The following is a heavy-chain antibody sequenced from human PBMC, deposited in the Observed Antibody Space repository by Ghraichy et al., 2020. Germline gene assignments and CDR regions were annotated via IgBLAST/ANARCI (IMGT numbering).Heavy chain of an antibody. V-gene: IGHV3-48*01. CDR2: ITGSSITI. Sequence: GESLNISCEGSGFSFSDYSMIWVRLTPRKALEWVSYITGSSITIFYTDSVKGRFTISRDNAKNSLYLQMNSLRAEDTAVYYCARIPLPRRAAVGDWYFDLWGRGTLVTVSS. CDR3: ARIPLPRRAAVGDWYFDL. CDR1: GFSFSDYS. J-gene: IGHJ2*01. D-gene: IGHD6-13*01.